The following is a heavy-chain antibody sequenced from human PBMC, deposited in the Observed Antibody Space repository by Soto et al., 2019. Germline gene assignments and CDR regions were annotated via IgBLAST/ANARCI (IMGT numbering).Heavy chain of an antibody. CDR2: FDPEDGET. D-gene: IGHD5-18*01. Sequence: GASVKVSCKVSGYTLTELSMHWVRQAPGRGLEWMGGFDPEDGETIYAQKFQGRVTMTEDTSTDTAYMELSSLRSEDTAVYYCAGDTAMVQRPLFDPWGQGTLVTVSS. V-gene: IGHV1-24*01. J-gene: IGHJ5*02. CDR1: GYTLTELS. CDR3: AGDTAMVQRPLFDP.